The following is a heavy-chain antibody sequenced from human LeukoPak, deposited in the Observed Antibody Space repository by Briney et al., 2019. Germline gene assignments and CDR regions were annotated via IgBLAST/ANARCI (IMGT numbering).Heavy chain of an antibody. D-gene: IGHD6-6*01. CDR1: GESFSGYY. CDR3: ARATKGGGDSSSHFDY. Sequence: SETLSLTCAVYGESFSGYYWSWIRQPPGKGLEWSGEINHSGSTNYNPSLKSRVTISVDTSKTQFSLKLSSVTAADTAVYYCARATKGGGDSSSHFDYWGQGTLVTVSS. CDR2: INHSGST. J-gene: IGHJ4*02. V-gene: IGHV4-34*01.